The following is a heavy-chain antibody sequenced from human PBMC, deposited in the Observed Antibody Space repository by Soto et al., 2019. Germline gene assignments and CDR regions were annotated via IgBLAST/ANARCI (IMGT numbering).Heavy chain of an antibody. CDR1: GLTFSSYS. Sequence: TWGSLRICCASSGLTFSSYSMSWVRQAQGKGLDWVANIKQDGSEKYYVDSVKGRFTISRDNAKNSLYLQMNSLRAEDTAVYYCARDPLESSRAPSDYWGQGTMVTVSS. J-gene: IGHJ4*02. V-gene: IGHV3-7*03. D-gene: IGHD3-16*02. CDR2: IKQDGSEK. CDR3: ARDPLESSRAPSDY.